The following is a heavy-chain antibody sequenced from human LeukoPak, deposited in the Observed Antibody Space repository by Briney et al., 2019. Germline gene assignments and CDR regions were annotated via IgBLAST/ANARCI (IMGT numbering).Heavy chain of an antibody. D-gene: IGHD5-12*01. Sequence: SVNVSCKASGGTFSSYAISWVRQAPGQGREWMGGIIPIFGTANYAQKFQGRVTITADESTSTAYMELSSLRYEDTAVYFCAIRHSGYGRFDYWGQGTMVTVSS. CDR2: IIPIFGTA. J-gene: IGHJ4*02. CDR3: AIRHSGYGRFDY. CDR1: GGTFSSYA. V-gene: IGHV1-69*01.